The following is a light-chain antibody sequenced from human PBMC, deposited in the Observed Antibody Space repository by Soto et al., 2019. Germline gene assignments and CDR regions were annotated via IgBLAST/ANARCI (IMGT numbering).Light chain of an antibody. CDR3: QQYYSTPWT. CDR1: QSVLYSSNNKNY. CDR2: WAS. J-gene: IGKJ1*01. V-gene: IGKV4-1*01. Sequence: DIVMTQSPDSLAVSLGERATINCKSSQSVLYSSNNKNYLAWYQQKPGQPPKLLIYWASTRESGVPHRFSGSGSGTAFTLTISSLQAEDVAVYYCQQYYSTPWTFGQGTKVEIK.